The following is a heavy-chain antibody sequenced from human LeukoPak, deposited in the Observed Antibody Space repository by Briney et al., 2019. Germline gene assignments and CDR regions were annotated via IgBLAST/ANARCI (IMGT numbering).Heavy chain of an antibody. CDR1: GFTFSSYW. V-gene: IGHV3-74*01. CDR3: ATDFTITGTIEGIGSDY. CDR2: INSDGSST. Sequence: GGSLRLSCAASGFTFSSYWMHWVRQAPGKGLVWVSRINSDGSSTSYADSVKGRFTISRDNAKNTLYLQMNSLRAEDTAVYYCATDFTITGTIEGIGSDYWGQGALVTVSS. J-gene: IGHJ4*02. D-gene: IGHD1-7*01.